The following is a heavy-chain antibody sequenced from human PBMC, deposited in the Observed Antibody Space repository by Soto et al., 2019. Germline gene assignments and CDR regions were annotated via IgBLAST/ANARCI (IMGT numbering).Heavy chain of an antibody. Sequence: EVQLVESGGGLVKPGGSLRLSCAASGFTFSNAWMSWVRQAPGKGLERVGRIKSKTDGGTTDYAAPVKGRFTISRDDSKNTLYLQMNSLKTEDTAVYYCTAFIVVVVAATSDYWGQGTLVTVSS. D-gene: IGHD2-15*01. V-gene: IGHV3-15*01. CDR1: GFTFSNAW. J-gene: IGHJ4*02. CDR2: IKSKTDGGTT. CDR3: TAFIVVVVAATSDY.